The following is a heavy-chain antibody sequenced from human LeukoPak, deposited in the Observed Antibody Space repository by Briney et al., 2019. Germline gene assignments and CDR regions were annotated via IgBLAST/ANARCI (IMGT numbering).Heavy chain of an antibody. Sequence: ASVQDSRKASGYTFTSYVISWVRPAPGQGLEWVGWINAYNGNTNYAQKLQGRVTRTTDTSTSTAYMELWSLRSDDTDVYYCARVYCGFWSGYYRVSGSRIDYWGQGALVTVSS. J-gene: IGHJ4*02. CDR1: GYTFTSYV. V-gene: IGHV1-18*01. D-gene: IGHD3-3*01. CDR2: INAYNGNT. CDR3: ARVYCGFWSGYYRVSGSRIDY.